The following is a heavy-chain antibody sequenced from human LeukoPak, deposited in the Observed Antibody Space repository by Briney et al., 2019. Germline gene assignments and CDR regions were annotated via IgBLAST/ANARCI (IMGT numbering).Heavy chain of an antibody. CDR3: AKGYKTYYYDSSGYYPLDY. Sequence: GGSLRLSCAASGFTFSSYAMSWVRQAPGKGLEWVSAISGSGSSTYYADSVKGRFTISRDNSKNTLYLQMNSLRAEDTAVYYCAKGYKTYYYDSSGYYPLDYWGQGTLVTVSS. V-gene: IGHV3-23*01. CDR2: ISGSGSST. CDR1: GFTFSSYA. J-gene: IGHJ4*02. D-gene: IGHD3-22*01.